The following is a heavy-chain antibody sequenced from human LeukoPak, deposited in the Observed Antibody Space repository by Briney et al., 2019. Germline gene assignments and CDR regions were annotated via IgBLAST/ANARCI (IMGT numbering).Heavy chain of an antibody. Sequence: SETLSLTCTVSGGSISSSSYYWGWIRQPPGKGLEWIGSIYYSGSTYYNPSLKSRVTISVDTSKNQFSLKLSSVTAADTAVYYCARVGGGPSGYMDVWGKGTTVTVSS. V-gene: IGHV4-39*07. CDR3: ARVGGGPSGYMDV. CDR2: IYYSGST. J-gene: IGHJ6*03. CDR1: GGSISSSSYY. D-gene: IGHD3-10*01.